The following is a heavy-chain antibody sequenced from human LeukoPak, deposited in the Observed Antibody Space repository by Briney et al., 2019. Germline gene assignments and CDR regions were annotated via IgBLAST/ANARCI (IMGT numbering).Heavy chain of an antibody. Sequence: GGSLRLSCAASGFTFSSYGMHWVRQAPGKGLGWVAVIWYDGSNKYYADSVKGRFTISRDNSKNTLYLQMNSLRAEDTAVYYCAKGEETYMDVWGKGTTVTVSS. J-gene: IGHJ6*03. CDR2: IWYDGSNK. V-gene: IGHV3-33*06. CDR1: GFTFSSYG. CDR3: AKGEETYMDV.